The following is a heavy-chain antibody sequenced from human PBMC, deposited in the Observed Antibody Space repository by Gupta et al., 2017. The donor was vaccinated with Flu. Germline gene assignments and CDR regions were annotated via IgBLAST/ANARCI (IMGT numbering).Heavy chain of an antibody. D-gene: IGHD2-15*01. CDR3: ARKGGGHCSGGTCYSFDY. Sequence: QVQLVQSGAEVKKPGSSVKVSCKASGVTFRSYVINWVRQAPGQGLEWMGGIIPVFGPTNYAQKFQGRVTITADESTSTAYMGLSSLRSEDTAVYYCARKGGGHCSGGTCYSFDYWGQGTLVTASS. CDR1: GVTFRSYV. J-gene: IGHJ4*02. CDR2: IIPVFGPT. V-gene: IGHV1-69*01.